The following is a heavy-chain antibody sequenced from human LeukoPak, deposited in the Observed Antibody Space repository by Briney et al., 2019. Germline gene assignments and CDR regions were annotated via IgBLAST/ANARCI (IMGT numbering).Heavy chain of an antibody. D-gene: IGHD2/OR15-2a*01. CDR2: ISAYNGNT. CDR3: ARAPVSFPIDY. CDR1: GYTFTSYG. Sequence: ASVKVSCKASGYTFTSYGISWVRQAPGQGLEWMGWISAYNGNTNYAQKLQGRVTMTTDTSTSTACMELRSLRSDDTAVYYCARAPVSFPIDYWGQGTLVTVSS. J-gene: IGHJ4*02. V-gene: IGHV1-18*01.